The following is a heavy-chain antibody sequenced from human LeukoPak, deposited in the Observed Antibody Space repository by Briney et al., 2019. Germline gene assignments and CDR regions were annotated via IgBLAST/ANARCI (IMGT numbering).Heavy chain of an antibody. CDR1: GFTFSSYW. J-gene: IGHJ6*03. Sequence: GGSLRLSCAASGFTFSSYWMSRVRQAPGKGLEWVANIKQDGSEKYYVDSVKGRFTISRDNAKNSLYLQMNSLRAEDTAVYYCARRFGAARDDYMDVWGKGTTVTVSS. V-gene: IGHV3-7*01. D-gene: IGHD3-16*01. CDR3: ARRFGAARDDYMDV. CDR2: IKQDGSEK.